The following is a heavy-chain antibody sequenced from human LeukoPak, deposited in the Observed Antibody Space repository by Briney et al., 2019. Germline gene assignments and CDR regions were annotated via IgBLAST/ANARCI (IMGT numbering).Heavy chain of an antibody. CDR3: SRESGPFSPFGF. D-gene: IGHD1-26*01. CDR2: ISLRGLT. J-gene: IGHJ4*02. CDR1: GGSISGPNW. V-gene: IGHV4-4*02. Sequence: SGTLSLTCGVSGGSISGPNWWSWVRQPPGQGLEWIGEISLRGLTNYNPSLRSRLTMSLDESKNQVSLNLTSVTAADTAVYYCSRESGPFSPFGFWGQGTLVTVSS.